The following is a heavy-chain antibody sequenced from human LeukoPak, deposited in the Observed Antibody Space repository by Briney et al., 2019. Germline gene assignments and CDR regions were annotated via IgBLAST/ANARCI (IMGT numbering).Heavy chain of an antibody. CDR3: ARSSGHNL. CDR1: GFSFSNFS. Sequence: PGGSLRLSCEASGFSFSNFSMHWVRQAPGEGLEWLSYISRRSTTIYYAASVKGQFTISRDNAEKSLYLQMNSLRVEDTAVYFCARSSGHNLWGRGTLVTVSS. V-gene: IGHV3-48*01. J-gene: IGHJ4*02. D-gene: IGHD3-22*01. CDR2: ISRRSTTI.